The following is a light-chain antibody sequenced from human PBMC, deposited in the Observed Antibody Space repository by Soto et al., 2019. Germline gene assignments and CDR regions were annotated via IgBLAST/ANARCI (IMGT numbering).Light chain of an antibody. CDR1: SSDVGAYNS. J-gene: IGLJ1*01. V-gene: IGLV2-14*03. CDR3: RSSTSSSTHL. Sequence: QSVLTQPASVSGSPGQSITISCTGTSSDVGAYNSVSWYQQHPDKAPKLIIYSVSYRSSGVSDRFSGSKSDNTASLTISGLRTEYEADYYCRSSTSSSTHLFGTGTKLTVL. CDR2: SVS.